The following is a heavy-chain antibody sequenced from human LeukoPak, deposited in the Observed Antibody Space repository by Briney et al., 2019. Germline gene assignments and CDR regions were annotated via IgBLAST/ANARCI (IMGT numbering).Heavy chain of an antibody. J-gene: IGHJ4*02. Sequence: GALRLSSAASGFTFSSYGIHWVRQAPGKGLEGVAFIRYDGSNKYYANSVKGGFTISEDNSQNTLYLQMNSLRAEDTAVYYCAKERDTAMVTIDYWGQGTLVTVSS. V-gene: IGHV3-30*02. CDR3: AKERDTAMVTIDY. D-gene: IGHD5-18*01. CDR1: GFTFSSYG. CDR2: IRYDGSNK.